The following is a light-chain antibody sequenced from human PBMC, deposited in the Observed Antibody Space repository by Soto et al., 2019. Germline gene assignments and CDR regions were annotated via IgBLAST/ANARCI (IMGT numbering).Light chain of an antibody. Sequence: QSVLTQPPSVSGAPGHRVTICCAGSSSNIGANYAVHWYQQLPGTAPKLLIYDYNKRPSGVPDRFSGSKSGTSASLAITGLQAEDEADYYCQSYDSSLTGWVFGTGTKVTVL. J-gene: IGLJ1*01. CDR3: QSYDSSLTGWV. CDR2: DYN. CDR1: SSNIGANYA. V-gene: IGLV1-40*01.